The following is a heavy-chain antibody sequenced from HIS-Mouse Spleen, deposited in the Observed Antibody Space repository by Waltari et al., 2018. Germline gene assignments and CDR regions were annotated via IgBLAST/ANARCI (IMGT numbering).Heavy chain of an antibody. J-gene: IGHJ4*02. Sequence: QLQLQESGPGLVKPSATLSLTCTVSGGSISSSSYYWGWIRQTPGKGLEWIGSIYYSGSTYYNPSLKSRVTISVDTSKNQFSLKLSSVTAADTAVYYCASGVVVAATAVHFDYWGQGTLVTVSS. V-gene: IGHV4-39*07. CDR3: ASGVVVAATAVHFDY. CDR1: GGSISSSSYY. D-gene: IGHD2-15*01. CDR2: IYYSGST.